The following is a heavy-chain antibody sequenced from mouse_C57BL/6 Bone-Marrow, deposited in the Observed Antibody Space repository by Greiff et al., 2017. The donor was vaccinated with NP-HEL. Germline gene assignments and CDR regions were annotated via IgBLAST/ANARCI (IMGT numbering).Heavy chain of an antibody. CDR3: ARSGAITTVVAPHFDV. Sequence: QVQLKQPGAELVKPGASVKLSCKASGYTFTSYWMHWVKQRPGRGLEWIGRIDPNSGGTKYNEKFKSTATLTVDKPSSTAYMQLSSLTSEDSAVYYCARSGAITTVVAPHFDVWGTGTTVTVSS. V-gene: IGHV1-72*01. CDR1: GYTFTSYW. CDR2: IDPNSGGT. J-gene: IGHJ1*03. D-gene: IGHD1-1*01.